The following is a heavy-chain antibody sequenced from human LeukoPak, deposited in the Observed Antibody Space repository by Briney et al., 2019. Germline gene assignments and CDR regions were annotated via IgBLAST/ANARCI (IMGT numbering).Heavy chain of an antibody. V-gene: IGHV1-18*01. D-gene: IGHD3-3*01. CDR1: GYTFTSYG. CDR2: ISAYNGNT. CDR3: ARDIDDFWSGLPYYFDY. J-gene: IGHJ4*02. Sequence: ASVKVSCKASGYTFTSYGISWVRQAPGQGLEWMGWISAYNGNTNYAQKLQGRVTMTTDTSTSTAYMELRSLRSDDTAVYYCARDIDDFWSGLPYYFDYWGQGTLVTVSS.